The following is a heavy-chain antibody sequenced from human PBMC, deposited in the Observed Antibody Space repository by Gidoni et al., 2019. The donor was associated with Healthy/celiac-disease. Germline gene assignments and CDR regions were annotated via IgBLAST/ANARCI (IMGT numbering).Heavy chain of an antibody. CDR1: GFPVSSNY. CDR2: IYSGGST. CDR3: ARTPLGINYYYGMDV. J-gene: IGHJ6*02. D-gene: IGHD7-27*01. V-gene: IGHV3-66*01. Sequence: EVQLVESGGGLVQPGGSLRLSCDASGFPVSSNYMSWVRQAPGKGLGWVSVIYSGGSTYYADSVKGRFTISRDNSKNTLYLQMNSLRAEDTAVYYCARTPLGINYYYGMDVWGQGTTVTVSS.